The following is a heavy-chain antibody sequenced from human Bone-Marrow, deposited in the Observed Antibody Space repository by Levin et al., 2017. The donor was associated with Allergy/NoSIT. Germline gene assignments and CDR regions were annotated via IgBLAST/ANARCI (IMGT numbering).Heavy chain of an antibody. CDR2: ISGSGNTV. CDR3: AGKPLSSWLYWYFDL. V-gene: IGHV3-48*03. J-gene: IGHJ2*01. Sequence: SGGSLRLSCIASGFSFNTYEMNWVRQAPGKGLEWISYISGSGNTVYYADSVKGRFTISRDNARNSLYLHMNSLRPEDTAVYYCAGKPLSSWLYWYFDLWGRGTLVTVSS. CDR1: GFSFNTYE. D-gene: IGHD6-19*01.